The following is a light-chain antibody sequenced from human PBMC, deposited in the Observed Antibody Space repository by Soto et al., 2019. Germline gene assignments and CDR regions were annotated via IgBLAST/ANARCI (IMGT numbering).Light chain of an antibody. Sequence: QSVLTQPPSVSGAPGQRVTISCTGSNSNIGAGYDVHWYQLLPGTAPKLLIYGNSNRPSGVPDRFSVSKSGTSASLAITGLQAEDEADYYCQSYDPCLSALYVFGTGTKLTVL. V-gene: IGLV1-40*01. CDR2: GNS. CDR3: QSYDPCLSALYV. J-gene: IGLJ1*01. CDR1: NSNIGAGYD.